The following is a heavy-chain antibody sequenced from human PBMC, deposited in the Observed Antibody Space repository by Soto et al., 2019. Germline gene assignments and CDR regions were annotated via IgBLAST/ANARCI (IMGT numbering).Heavy chain of an antibody. J-gene: IGHJ6*03. CDR1: GYTFTNHG. CDR3: ARLVRGSKIDYYYYMDV. V-gene: IGHV1-18*04. CDR2: ISASNGDT. D-gene: IGHD3-10*01. Sequence: QVELVQSGVEVKKPGASVKVSCKASGYTFTNHGLSWVRQAPGQGLEWMGWISASNGDTNYAQKCLSSVTVTNDTPKSKGDVERRRSTSEDTAAYYCARLVRGSKIDYYYYMDVWGKGTTVIVSS.